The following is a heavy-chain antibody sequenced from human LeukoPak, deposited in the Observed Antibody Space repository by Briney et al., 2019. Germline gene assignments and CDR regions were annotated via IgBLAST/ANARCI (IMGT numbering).Heavy chain of an antibody. CDR2: ISYDGSNK. J-gene: IGHJ4*02. CDR1: GFTFSSYA. Sequence: GGSLRLSCAASGFTFSSYAMPWVRQAPGKGLEWVAVISYDGSNKYYADSVKGRFTISRDNSKNTLYLQMNSLRAEDTAVYYCARDARTTVVTSHGDYWGQGTLVTASS. V-gene: IGHV3-30-3*01. CDR3: ARDARTTVVTSHGDY. D-gene: IGHD4-23*01.